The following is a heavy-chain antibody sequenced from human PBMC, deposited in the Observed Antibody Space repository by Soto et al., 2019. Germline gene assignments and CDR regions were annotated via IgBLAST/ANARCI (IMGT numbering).Heavy chain of an antibody. CDR2: IIPIFGTA. V-gene: IGHV1-69*01. CDR3: ARDVSDSSGYGYYYYGMYV. Sequence: QVQLVQSGAEVKKPGSSVKVSCKASGGTFSSYAISWVRQAPGQGLEWMGGIIPIFGTASYAQKFQGRVTITADESTSTAYMELSSLRSEDTAVYYCARDVSDSSGYGYYYYGMYVWGQGSTVTVSS. D-gene: IGHD3-22*01. J-gene: IGHJ6*02. CDR1: GGTFSSYA.